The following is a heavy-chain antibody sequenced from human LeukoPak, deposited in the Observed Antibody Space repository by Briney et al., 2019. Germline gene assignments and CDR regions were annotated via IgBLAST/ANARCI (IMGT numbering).Heavy chain of an antibody. D-gene: IGHD3-22*01. CDR2: IGAAGDT. CDR1: GFTLSRYG. V-gene: IGHV3-13*04. J-gene: IGHJ4*02. CDR3: ARVDSNGLSD. Sequence: GGSLRLSCAASGFTLSRYGMHWVRQATGKGLEWVSGIGAAGDTYYPDSVKGRFTISREHAKNALYLQMNTLRVGDTAVYYCARVDSNGLSDWGQGTLVTVSS.